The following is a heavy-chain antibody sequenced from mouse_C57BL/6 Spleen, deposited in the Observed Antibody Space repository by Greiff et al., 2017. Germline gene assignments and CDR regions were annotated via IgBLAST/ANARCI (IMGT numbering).Heavy chain of an antibody. CDR3: ARGGRYAMDY. Sequence: EVMLVESGGGLVKPGGSLKLSCAASGFTFSDYGMHWVRQAPEKGLGWVAYISSGSSTICYADTVKGRFTISRDNAKNTLFLQMTSLRSEDTAMYYCARGGRYAMDYWGQGTSVTVSS. V-gene: IGHV5-17*01. D-gene: IGHD3-3*01. J-gene: IGHJ4*01. CDR2: ISSGSSTI. CDR1: GFTFSDYG.